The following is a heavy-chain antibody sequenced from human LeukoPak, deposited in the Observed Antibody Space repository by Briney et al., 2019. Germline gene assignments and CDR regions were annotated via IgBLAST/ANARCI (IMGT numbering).Heavy chain of an antibody. CDR3: AKDYMGWRYFDY. V-gene: IGHV3-30*18. J-gene: IGHJ4*02. CDR2: KSYHGSNI. CDR1: GFSFSSYG. D-gene: IGHD3-3*01. Sequence: PGRSLRLSCSASGFSFSSYGMHWVRQAPGKGLEWVAVKSYHGSNIYYADSVKGRFTISRDNSKNTLYLQMNSLRAEDTAVYYCAKDYMGWRYFDYWGQGTLVTVSS.